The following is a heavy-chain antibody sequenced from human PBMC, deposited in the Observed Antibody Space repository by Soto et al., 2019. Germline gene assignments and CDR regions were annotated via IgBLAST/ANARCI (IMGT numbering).Heavy chain of an antibody. CDR3: ARALYCSGGSCSTGFDY. V-gene: IGHV4-59*01. CDR2: IYYSGST. D-gene: IGHD2-15*01. CDR1: GGSISSYY. J-gene: IGHJ4*02. Sequence: SETLSLACTVSGGSISSYYWSWIRQPPGKGLEWIGYIYYSGSTNYNPSLKSRVTISVDTSKNQFSLKLSSVTAADTAVYYCARALYCSGGSCSTGFDYWGQGTLVTVSS.